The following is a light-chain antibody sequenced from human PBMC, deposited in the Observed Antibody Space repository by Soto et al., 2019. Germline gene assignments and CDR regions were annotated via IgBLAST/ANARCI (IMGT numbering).Light chain of an antibody. Sequence: ERVMTQSPATLSVSPGERATLSCRASQSVGGDLAWYQQKPGQAPRLLIYGASTRATGIPDRFSGSGSGTEFTLTISRLEPGDSAVYYCQYGTSPTWTFGQGTKVDIK. CDR2: GAS. J-gene: IGKJ1*01. V-gene: IGKV3-15*01. CDR1: QSVGGD. CDR3: QYGTSPTWT.